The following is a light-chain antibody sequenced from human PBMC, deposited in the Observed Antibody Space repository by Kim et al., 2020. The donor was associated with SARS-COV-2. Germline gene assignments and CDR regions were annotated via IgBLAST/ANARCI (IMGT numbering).Light chain of an antibody. CDR2: GTT. J-gene: IGKJ2*01. V-gene: IGKV3-20*01. CDR1: QRVAVNR. Sequence: LSPGERIILSCRASQRVAVNRIAWFQPGPGQAPSLLIYGTTSSATGIPDRFSGSGSGTDFTLTISRLEPEDSAVYYVQQYDRPPYTFGQGTKLEI. CDR3: QQYDRPPYT.